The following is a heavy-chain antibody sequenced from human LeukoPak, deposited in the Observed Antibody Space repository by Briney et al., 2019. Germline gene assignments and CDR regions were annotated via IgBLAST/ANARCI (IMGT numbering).Heavy chain of an antibody. CDR1: GYTFTSYG. D-gene: IGHD3-22*01. CDR3: ARGFYQGYDSSGSDAFDI. J-gene: IGHJ3*02. V-gene: IGHV1-18*01. Sequence: GASVKVSCKASGYTFTSYGISWVRQAPGQGLEWMGWISAYNGNTNYAQKLQGRVTMTTDTSTSTAYMELRSLRSDDTAVYYCARGFYQGYDSSGSDAFDIWGQGTMVTVSS. CDR2: ISAYNGNT.